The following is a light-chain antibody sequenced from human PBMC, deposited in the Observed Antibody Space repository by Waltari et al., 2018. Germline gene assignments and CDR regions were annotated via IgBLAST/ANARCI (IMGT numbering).Light chain of an antibody. CDR1: QNINNY. Sequence: DIQMTQSPSSLSASVGDRVTLTCRASQNINNYLNWYQQRPGKAPKLLIYAASTLQSGAPSRFGGSGSGTDFTLTITSLQPEDFATYFCQQGYRTPLTFGGGTKVEIK. CDR2: AAS. CDR3: QQGYRTPLT. J-gene: IGKJ4*01. V-gene: IGKV1-39*01.